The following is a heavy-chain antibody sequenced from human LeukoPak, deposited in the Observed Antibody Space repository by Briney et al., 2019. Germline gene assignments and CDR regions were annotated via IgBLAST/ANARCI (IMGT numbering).Heavy chain of an antibody. CDR3: ARSLTTLTYEGY. D-gene: IGHD1-1*01. J-gene: IGHJ4*02. V-gene: IGHV3-21*01. CDR2: INSGSTYT. Sequence: GGSLRLSCSASGFTFSSYMMNWVRQAPGKGLEWVSSINSGSTYTYYTESVKGRFTVSRDNAKNSLFLQMNSLRAEDTAIYYCARSLTTLTYEGYWGQGTLVTVSS. CDR1: GFTFSSYM.